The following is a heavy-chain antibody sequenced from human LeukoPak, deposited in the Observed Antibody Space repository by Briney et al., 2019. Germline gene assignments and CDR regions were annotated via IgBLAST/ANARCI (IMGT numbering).Heavy chain of an antibody. CDR3: ARDPGGYEIGNFDY. J-gene: IGHJ4*02. D-gene: IGHD5-12*01. Sequence: NPSQTLSLTCTVSGGSISSGGYYWSWIRQHPGKDLEWIGYIYCSGSTYYNPSLKSRVTISVDTSKNQFSLKLSSVTAADTAVYYCARDPGGYEIGNFDYWGQGTLVTVSS. CDR1: GGSISSGGYY. CDR2: IYCSGST. V-gene: IGHV4-31*03.